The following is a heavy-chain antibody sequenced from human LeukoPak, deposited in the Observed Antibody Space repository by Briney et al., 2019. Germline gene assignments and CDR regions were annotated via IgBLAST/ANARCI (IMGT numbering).Heavy chain of an antibody. D-gene: IGHD3-3*01. V-gene: IGHV4-34*01. Sequence: SETLSLTCAVYGGSFSGYYWSWIRQPPGKGLEWIGEINHSGSTNYNPSLKSRVTISVDTSKNQFSLKLSPVTAADTAVYYCARRSYDFWSGYSYYMDVWGKGTTVTVSS. CDR1: GGSFSGYY. CDR2: INHSGST. CDR3: ARRSYDFWSGYSYYMDV. J-gene: IGHJ6*03.